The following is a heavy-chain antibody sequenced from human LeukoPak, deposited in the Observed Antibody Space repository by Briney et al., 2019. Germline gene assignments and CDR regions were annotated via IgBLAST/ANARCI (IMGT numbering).Heavy chain of an antibody. J-gene: IGHJ3*02. D-gene: IGHD2-21*01. CDR3: VRWQYCGGNCFFSAFDI. CDR1: GGSISNSY. V-gene: IGHV4-59*01. CDR2: THHSGNT. Sequence: SETLSLTCTVSGGSISNSYWSWIRQSPGKGLEWIGYTHHSGNTNSSPPLKSRVTILVDTPKNQFSLKLSSVTAADTAVYYCVRWQYCGGNCFFSAFDIWGQGTMVTVSS.